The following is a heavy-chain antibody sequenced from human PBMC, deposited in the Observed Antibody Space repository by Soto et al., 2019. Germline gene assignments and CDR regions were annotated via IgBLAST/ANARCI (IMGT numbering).Heavy chain of an antibody. J-gene: IGHJ4*02. Sequence: QVQLTESGGGVVQPGKSLRLSCEGSGFTFNRHGMHWVRQAPGKGLEWLAVISFDGSDIYYADSVKGRFTISRDNSEKTVYLHMSSLRPEDPATYFCAKMTRGYTYGLDYWGQGTLVTVSS. V-gene: IGHV3-33*03. CDR1: GFTFNRHG. D-gene: IGHD5-18*01. CDR3: AKMTRGYTYGLDY. CDR2: ISFDGSDI.